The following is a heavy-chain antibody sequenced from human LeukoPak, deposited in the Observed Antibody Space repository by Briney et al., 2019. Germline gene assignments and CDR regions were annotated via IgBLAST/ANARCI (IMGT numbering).Heavy chain of an antibody. CDR3: ARSYYDILTGYYSFDY. J-gene: IGHJ4*02. D-gene: IGHD3-9*01. CDR2: IYYSGST. V-gene: IGHV4-59*12. CDR1: GGSINSYY. Sequence: SETLSLTCTVSGGSINSYYWSWIRQPPGKGLEWIGYIYYSGSTNYNPSLKSRVTISVDTSKNQLSLKLSSVTAADTAVYYCARSYYDILTGYYSFDYWGQGTLVTVSS.